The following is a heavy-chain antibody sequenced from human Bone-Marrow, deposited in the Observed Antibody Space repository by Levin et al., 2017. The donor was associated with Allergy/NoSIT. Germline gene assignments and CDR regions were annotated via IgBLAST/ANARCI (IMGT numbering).Heavy chain of an antibody. Sequence: GGSLRLSCAASGFTFSNYDMHWVRQAPGKGLEWVAVITSDGNDKNSADSVKGRFSISRDNSKNTLYLQMNSLRVEDTAVYYCARAKDAEWDGFDYWGQGTLVTVSS. CDR2: ITSDGNDK. J-gene: IGHJ4*02. CDR1: GFTFSNYD. D-gene: IGHD1-26*01. V-gene: IGHV3-30*04. CDR3: ARAKDAEWDGFDY.